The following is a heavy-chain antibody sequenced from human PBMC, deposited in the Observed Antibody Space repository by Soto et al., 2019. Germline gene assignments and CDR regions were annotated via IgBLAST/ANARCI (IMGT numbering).Heavy chain of an antibody. CDR3: ARDVRGYYDSSGYDAFDI. Sequence: GGSLRLSCAASGFTFSSYSMNWVRQAPGKGLEWVSSISSSSSYIYYADSVKGRFTISRDNAKNSLYLQMNSLRAEDTAVYYCARDVRGYYDSSGYDAFDIWGQGTMVTVSS. D-gene: IGHD3-22*01. CDR1: GFTFSSYS. J-gene: IGHJ3*02. V-gene: IGHV3-21*01. CDR2: ISSSSSYI.